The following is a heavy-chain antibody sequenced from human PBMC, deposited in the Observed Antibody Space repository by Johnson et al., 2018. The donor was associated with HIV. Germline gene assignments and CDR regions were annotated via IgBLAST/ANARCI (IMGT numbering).Heavy chain of an antibody. CDR3: AKDLTWEMQDAFDL. D-gene: IGHD1-26*01. V-gene: IGHV3-9*01. CDR1: GFIFNDYA. J-gene: IGHJ3*01. CDR2: ISWNSDTL. Sequence: QLVESGGGMVQPGRSLRLSCAATGFIFNDYALHWVRQAPGKGLEWVSGISWNSDTLGYAESVKGRFTISRDNAKNSLYLQMNSLRLEDTAFYYCAKDLTWEMQDAFDLWGQGTMVTVSS.